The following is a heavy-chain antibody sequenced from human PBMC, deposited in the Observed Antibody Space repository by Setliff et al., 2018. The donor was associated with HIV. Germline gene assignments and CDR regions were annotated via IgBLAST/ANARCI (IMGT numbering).Heavy chain of an antibody. V-gene: IGHV1-8*02. CDR1: GYAFATYD. D-gene: IGHD3-16*01. J-gene: IGHJ4*02. Sequence: ASVKVSCKPSGYAFATYDINWVRQAAGQGLEWMGWMNPYSGNTGYAQKFRGRNTMTRDTSRGTAHMELRSLRSDDTAVYFCARGYASGSGSYYFDYWGQGTLVTVSS. CDR3: ARGYASGSGSYYFDY. CDR2: MNPYSGNT.